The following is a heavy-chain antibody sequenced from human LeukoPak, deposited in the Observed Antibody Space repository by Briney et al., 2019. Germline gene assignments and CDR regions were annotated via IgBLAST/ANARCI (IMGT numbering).Heavy chain of an antibody. CDR3: ASGFLQWLY. J-gene: IGHJ4*02. Sequence: GGSLRLSCAASGFIFGGYWMSWVRQAAGRGLEWVANINPDGSIKYYLDSIKGRFTISRNNAKNSLYLQVNSLRAEDTAVYYCASGFLQWLYWGQGTLVTVSS. CDR2: INPDGSIK. CDR1: GFIFGGYW. V-gene: IGHV3-7*01. D-gene: IGHD3-3*01.